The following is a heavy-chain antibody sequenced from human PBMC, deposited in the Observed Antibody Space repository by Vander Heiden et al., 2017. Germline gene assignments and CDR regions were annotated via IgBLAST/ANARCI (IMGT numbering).Heavy chain of an antibody. CDR1: GASISICSPY. CDR3: ARAWDLVATPTPFDY. J-gene: IGHJ4*02. Sequence: QRQLQDAAPGLAKPSETLSLHCTDTGASISICSPYWGWIRQPPGKGLPWIGSIYYSGSTCYNPSLKNPVTISVDTSKNQFSLKLSSVTAADTAVYYCARAWDLVATPTPFDYWGQGTLVTVSS. V-gene: IGHV4-39*01. D-gene: IGHD5-12*01. CDR2: IYYSGST.